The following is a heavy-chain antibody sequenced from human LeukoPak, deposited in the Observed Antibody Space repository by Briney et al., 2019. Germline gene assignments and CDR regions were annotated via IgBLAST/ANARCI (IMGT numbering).Heavy chain of an antibody. CDR2: IIPIFGTA. D-gene: IGHD1-26*01. V-gene: IGHV1-69*06. CDR1: GGTFSSYA. Sequence: ASVKVSCKASGGTFSSYAISWVRQAPGQGLEWMGGIIPIFGTANYAQKFQGRVTITADKSTSTAYMELRSLRSDDTAVYYCARDFYLSGSYCDYWGQGTLVTVSS. J-gene: IGHJ4*02. CDR3: ARDFYLSGSYCDY.